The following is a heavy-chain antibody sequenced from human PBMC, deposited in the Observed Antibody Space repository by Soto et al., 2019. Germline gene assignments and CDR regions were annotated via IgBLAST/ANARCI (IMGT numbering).Heavy chain of an antibody. Sequence: EVQLVESGGGLVQPGGSLRLSCAASGFTFSSYWMNWVRQAPGKGLVWVANIKQDGSEKYYVDSVKGRFTISRDNAKNSLHLQMNSLRGEDTAVYFCARGGAVQVLSGDAFWGQGTMVTVSS. J-gene: IGHJ3*01. CDR1: GFTFSSYW. D-gene: IGHD2-8*02. CDR2: IKQDGSEK. CDR3: ARGGAVQVLSGDAF. V-gene: IGHV3-7*01.